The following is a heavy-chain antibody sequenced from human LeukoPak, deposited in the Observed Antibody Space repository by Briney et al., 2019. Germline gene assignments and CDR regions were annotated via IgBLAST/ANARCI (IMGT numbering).Heavy chain of an antibody. CDR2: ISWNSGSI. CDR1: GFTFDDYA. J-gene: IGHJ4*02. Sequence: GGSLRLSCAASGFTFDDYAMHWVRQAPGKGLEWVSGISWNSGSIGYADSVKGRFTISRDNAKNSLYLQMNSLRAEDTALYYCAKGVTFGGVIGIPQDYFDYWGQGTLVTVSS. CDR3: AKGVTFGGVIGIPQDYFDY. D-gene: IGHD3-16*02. V-gene: IGHV3-9*01.